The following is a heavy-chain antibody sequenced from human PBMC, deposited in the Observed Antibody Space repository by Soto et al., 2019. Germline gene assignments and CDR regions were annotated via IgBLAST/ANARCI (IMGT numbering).Heavy chain of an antibody. V-gene: IGHV3-33*01. J-gene: IGHJ5*02. CDR3: ARDRLPGSQDPWFDP. CDR2: IWYDGSNK. Sequence: GGSLRLSCAASGFTFSSYGMHWVRQAPGKGLEWVAVIWYDGSNKYYADSVKGRFTISRDNSKNTLYLQMNSLRAEDTAVYYCARDRLPGSQDPWFDPWGQGTLVTVSS. D-gene: IGHD2-15*01. CDR1: GFTFSSYG.